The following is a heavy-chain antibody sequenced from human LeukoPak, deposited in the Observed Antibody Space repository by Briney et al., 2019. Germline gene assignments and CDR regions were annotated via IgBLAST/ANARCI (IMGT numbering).Heavy chain of an antibody. J-gene: IGHJ4*02. D-gene: IGHD2-8*01. CDR1: GFTFSSYI. Sequence: GGSLRLSCAASGFTFSSYIMNWVRQAPGKGLEWVSSISSGSSYIYYADSVKGRFTISRDTSKNTLSLQMNSLRVDDTAVYYCAKGSIMLWVGGQGTLVTVSS. CDR3: AKGSIMLWV. V-gene: IGHV3-21*04. CDR2: ISSGSSYI.